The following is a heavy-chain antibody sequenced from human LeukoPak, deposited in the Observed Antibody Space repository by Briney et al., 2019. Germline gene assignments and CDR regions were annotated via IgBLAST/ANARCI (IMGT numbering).Heavy chain of an antibody. J-gene: IGHJ6*03. CDR1: GGSISTYY. D-gene: IGHD6-19*01. CDR3: ARVVRQWLVSFYYMDV. CDR2: VHYSGST. Sequence: PSETLSLTCTVSGGSISTYYWSWIRQPPGKKLEWIGYVHYSGSTNYNPSLKSRVTITVDTSKNQFSLKLSSVTAADTAVYYCARVVRQWLVSFYYMDVWGKGTTVTVSS. V-gene: IGHV4-59*01.